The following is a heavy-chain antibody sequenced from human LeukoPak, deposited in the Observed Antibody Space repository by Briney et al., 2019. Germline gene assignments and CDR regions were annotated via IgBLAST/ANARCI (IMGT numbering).Heavy chain of an antibody. V-gene: IGHV4-59*01. D-gene: IGHD4-17*01. J-gene: IGHJ4*02. Sequence: SETLSLTCIVSGGSISSYYWSWIRQPPGKGLEWIGYIYYSGSTNYNPSLKSRVTISVDTSKNQFSLKLSSVTAADTAVYYCARGAPYGDYVDYFDYWGQATLVTVSS. CDR3: ARGAPYGDYVDYFDY. CDR2: IYYSGST. CDR1: GGSISSYY.